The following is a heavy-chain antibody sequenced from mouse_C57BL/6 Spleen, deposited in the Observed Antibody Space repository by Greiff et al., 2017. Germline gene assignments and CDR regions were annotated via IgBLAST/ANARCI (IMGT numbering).Heavy chain of an antibody. V-gene: IGHV5-4*01. CDR3: AREGIYDYFDY. J-gene: IGHJ2*01. D-gene: IGHD2-3*01. Sequence: VQLKQSGGGLVKPGGSLKLSCAASGFTFSSYAMSWVRQTPEKRLEWVATISDGGSYTYYPDNVKGRFTISRDNAKNNLYLQMSHLKSEDTAMYYCAREGIYDYFDYWGQGTTLTVSS. CDR2: ISDGGSYT. CDR1: GFTFSSYA.